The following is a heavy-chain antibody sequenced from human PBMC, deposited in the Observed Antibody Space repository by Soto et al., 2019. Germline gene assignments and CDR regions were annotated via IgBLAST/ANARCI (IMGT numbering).Heavy chain of an antibody. D-gene: IGHD6-6*01. V-gene: IGHV4-31*02. J-gene: IGHJ5*02. Sequence: WGWIRQHPGKGLEWIGYIYYSGSTYYNPSLKSRVTISVDTSKNQFSLKLSSVTAADTAVYYCAREAARPRYWFDPWGQGTLVTVYS. CDR3: AREAARPRYWFDP. CDR2: IYYSGST.